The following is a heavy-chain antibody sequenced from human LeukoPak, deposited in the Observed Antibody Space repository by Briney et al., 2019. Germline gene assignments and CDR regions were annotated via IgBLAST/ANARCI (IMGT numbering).Heavy chain of an antibody. CDR1: GYTFTSYD. V-gene: IGHV1-8*01. CDR3: ARVGEWELLGGGDFDY. Sequence: GASVKVSCKASGYTFTSYDINWVRQATGQGLEWTGWMNPNSGNTGYAQKFQGRVTITRNTSISTAYMELSSLRSEDTAVYYCARVGEWELLGGGDFDYWGQGTLVTVSS. CDR2: MNPNSGNT. D-gene: IGHD1-26*01. J-gene: IGHJ4*02.